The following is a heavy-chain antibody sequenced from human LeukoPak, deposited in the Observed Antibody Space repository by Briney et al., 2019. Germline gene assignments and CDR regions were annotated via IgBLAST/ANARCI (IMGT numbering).Heavy chain of an antibody. CDR1: GYTLTKLS. J-gene: IGHJ4*02. CDR2: FDPEDGET. V-gene: IGHV1-24*01. D-gene: IGHD1-26*01. CDR3: ATPRDSGSSRDY. Sequence: ASVKVSCKVSGYTLTKLSMHWVRQAPGKGLEWMGGFDPEDGETIYAQKFQGRVTMTEDTSTDTAYMELSSLRSEDTAVYYCATPRDSGSSRDYWGQGTLVTVSS.